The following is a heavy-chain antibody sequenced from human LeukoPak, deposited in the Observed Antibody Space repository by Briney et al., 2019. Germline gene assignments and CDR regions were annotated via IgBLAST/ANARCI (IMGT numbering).Heavy chain of an antibody. V-gene: IGHV1-69*13. CDR1: GYTFTTYI. D-gene: IGHD3-22*01. Sequence: SVKVSCKASGYTFTTYIMNWVRQAPGQGLEWMGGIIPIFGTANYAQKFQGRVTITADESTSTAYMELSSLRSEDTAVYYCARTDTYYYDSSGYYYGYWGQGTLVTVSS. CDR2: IIPIFGTA. CDR3: ARTDTYYYDSSGYYYGY. J-gene: IGHJ4*02.